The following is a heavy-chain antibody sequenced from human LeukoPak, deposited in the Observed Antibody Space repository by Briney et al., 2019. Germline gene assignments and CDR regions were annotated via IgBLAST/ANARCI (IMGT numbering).Heavy chain of an antibody. Sequence: SETLSLTCTVSGGSISSGSYYWSWIRQPAGKGLEWIGRIYTSGSTNYNPSLKSRVTISVDTSKNQFSLKLSSVAAADTAVYYCARDGSQAGLRWGQGTLVTVSS. V-gene: IGHV4-61*02. CDR2: IYTSGST. D-gene: IGHD1-26*01. CDR1: GGSISSGSYY. J-gene: IGHJ4*02. CDR3: ARDGSQAGLR.